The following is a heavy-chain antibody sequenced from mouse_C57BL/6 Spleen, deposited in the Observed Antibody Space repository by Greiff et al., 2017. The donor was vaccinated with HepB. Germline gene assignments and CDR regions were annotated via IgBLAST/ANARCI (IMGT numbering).Heavy chain of an antibody. V-gene: IGHV2-9-1*01. D-gene: IGHD4-1*01. CDR3: ARKARWGDYYAMDY. CDR2: IWTGGGT. CDR1: GFSLTSYA. J-gene: IGHJ4*01. Sequence: VMLVESGPGLVAPSQSLSITCTVSGFSLTSYAISWVRQPPGKGLEWLGVIWTGGGTNYNSALKSRLSISKDNSKSQVFLKMNSLQTDDTARYYCARKARWGDYYAMDYWGQGTSVTVSS.